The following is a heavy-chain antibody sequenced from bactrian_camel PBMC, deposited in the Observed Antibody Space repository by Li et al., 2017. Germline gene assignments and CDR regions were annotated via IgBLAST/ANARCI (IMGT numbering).Heavy chain of an antibody. CDR1: GTTGSGYC. CDR2: ISKDDGST. CDR3: GAVPKGSLCRYDNFAY. V-gene: IGHV3-3*01. D-gene: IGHD3*01. J-gene: IGHJ6*01. Sequence: SGGGTVQTGGSRRLSCEVSGTTGSGYCVAWFRQIQGSEREGVASISKDDGSTKFSADSVKGRFTISQDSGNQTVYLQMDSLKPEDTAIYYCGAVPKGSLCRYDNFAYSGQGTQVTVS.